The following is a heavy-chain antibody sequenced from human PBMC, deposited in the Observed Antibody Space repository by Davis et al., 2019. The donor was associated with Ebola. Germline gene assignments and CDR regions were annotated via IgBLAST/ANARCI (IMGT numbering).Heavy chain of an antibody. CDR2: IDWDDDK. Sequence: TLSLTCTVSGGSISSYYWSWIRKPPGKALEWLARIDWDDDKYYSTSLKTRLTISKDTSKNQVVLTMTNMDPVDTATYYCAGRDGYNFDYWGQGTLVTVSS. V-gene: IGHV2-70*11. CDR1: GGSISSYYW. CDR3: AGRDGYNFDY. D-gene: IGHD5-24*01. J-gene: IGHJ4*02.